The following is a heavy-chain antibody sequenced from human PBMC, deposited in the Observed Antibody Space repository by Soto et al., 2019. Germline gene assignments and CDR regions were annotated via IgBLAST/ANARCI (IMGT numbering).Heavy chain of an antibody. V-gene: IGHV3-13*01. CDR1: GFTFSSYD. CDR2: IGTAGDT. J-gene: IGHJ6*03. D-gene: IGHD3-10*01. CDR3: VKGSGSYYPVDYYYYYMDV. Sequence: GGSLRLSCAASGFTFSSYDMHWVRQATGKGLEWVSAIGTAGDTYYPGSVKGRFTISRENAKNSLYLQMNSLRAGDTAVYYCVKGSGSYYPVDYYYYYMDVWGKGTTVTVSS.